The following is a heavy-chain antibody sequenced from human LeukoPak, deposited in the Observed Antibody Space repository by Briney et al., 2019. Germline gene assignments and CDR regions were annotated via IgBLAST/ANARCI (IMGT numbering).Heavy chain of an antibody. CDR1: GFTFSDYD. D-gene: IGHD3-16*01. V-gene: IGHV3-13*01. CDR3: VREPAYTGTWWYPDL. Sequence: GGSLRLSCVAYGFTFSDYDMHWARQATGKGLEWISAIDPAGNTWYSDSVKGRFTISRENAKSSLFLQMNSLRAADTAVYYCVREPAYTGTWWYPDLWGRGTLVTVSS. J-gene: IGHJ2*01. CDR2: IDPAGNT.